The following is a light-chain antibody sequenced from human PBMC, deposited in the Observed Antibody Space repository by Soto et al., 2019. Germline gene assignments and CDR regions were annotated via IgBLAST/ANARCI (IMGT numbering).Light chain of an antibody. CDR1: QIVTGDY. V-gene: IGKV3-20*01. CDR3: QQYGDSLLT. CDR2: DAS. Sequence: VLTQYKGTLPLSPGEGATLSCGASQIVTGDYLAWYQQKPGQAPRLLMYDASTRATGIPDRFSGSGSGTDFTLIISRLEPEDFAVYYCQQYGDSLLTFGQGTNVDIK. J-gene: IGKJ1*01.